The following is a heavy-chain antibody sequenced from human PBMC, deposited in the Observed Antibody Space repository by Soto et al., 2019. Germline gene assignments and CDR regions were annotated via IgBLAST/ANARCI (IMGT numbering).Heavy chain of an antibody. D-gene: IGHD4-17*01. CDR1: GGSISSSSYY. V-gene: IGHV4-61*05. CDR2: IYYSGST. CDR3: ARRYGPGFDY. Sequence: KLPETLSLTCTVSGGSISSSSYYWSWIRQPPGKGLEWIGYIYYSGSTNYNPSLKSRVTISVDTSKNQFSLKLSSVTAADTAVYYCARRYGPGFDYWGQGTLVTVSS. J-gene: IGHJ4*02.